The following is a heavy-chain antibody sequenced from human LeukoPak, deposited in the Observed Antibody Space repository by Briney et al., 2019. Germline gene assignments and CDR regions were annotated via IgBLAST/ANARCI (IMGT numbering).Heavy chain of an antibody. CDR1: GGSISIYY. CDR3: ARGGSRQISSSDFDY. Sequence: SETLSLTCTVSGGSISIYYWSWIRQPPGKGLEWIGYVYNSENTNYNPSLKSRATISADTSKNQFSLKLNSVTAADTAVYYCARGGSRQISSSDFDYWGQGTLVTVSS. V-gene: IGHV4-59*01. CDR2: VYNSENT. J-gene: IGHJ4*02. D-gene: IGHD3-16*01.